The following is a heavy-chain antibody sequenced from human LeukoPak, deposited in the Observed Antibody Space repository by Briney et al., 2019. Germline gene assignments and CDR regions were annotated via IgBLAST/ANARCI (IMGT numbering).Heavy chain of an antibody. J-gene: IGHJ4*02. D-gene: IGHD3-9*01. CDR1: GFTFTNYW. CDR2: IKQDGSES. V-gene: IGHV3-7*01. Sequence: GGSLRLSCAASGFTFTNYWMSWVRQAPGKGLQWVANIKQDGSESYYVDSVKGRFSISRDNAKNSLYLQMNSLRGEDTAVYYCARDRYFNNYYEYYFDSWGQGTLLTVAS. CDR3: ARDRYFNNYYEYYFDS.